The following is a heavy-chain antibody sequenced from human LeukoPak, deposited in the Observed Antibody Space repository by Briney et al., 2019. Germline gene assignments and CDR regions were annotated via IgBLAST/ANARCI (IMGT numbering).Heavy chain of an antibody. Sequence: ASVQVSCKASEYTFTNYDINWVRQATGQGLEWMGWINPNSGNTGYTQKFQGRVTMTRNTSLSTVYMELTSLKSEDTAVYYCARSLGTYWGKDFLNWFDPWGQGTLVTVSS. D-gene: IGHD3-16*01. CDR1: EYTFTNYD. V-gene: IGHV1-8*01. CDR3: ARSLGTYWGKDFLNWFDP. J-gene: IGHJ5*02. CDR2: INPNSGNT.